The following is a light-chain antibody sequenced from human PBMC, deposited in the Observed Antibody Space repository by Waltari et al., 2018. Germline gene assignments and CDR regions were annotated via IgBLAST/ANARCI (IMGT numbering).Light chain of an antibody. V-gene: IGKV4-1*01. J-gene: IGKJ1*01. CDR3: QQYDSPPWT. Sequence: DIVMTQSPDSLAVSLGERATINCKSSQTILHNPNNNYYLAWYQQKPGQHPKLLIYWASTRESGVPDRFSGSGSGTDFTLTISSLQAEDVAVYYCQQYDSPPWTFGQGTKVEI. CDR2: WAS. CDR1: QTILHNPNNNYY.